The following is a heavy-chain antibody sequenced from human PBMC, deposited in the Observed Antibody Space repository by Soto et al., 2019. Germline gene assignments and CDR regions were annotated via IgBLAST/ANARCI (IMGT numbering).Heavy chain of an antibody. CDR2: IYPGDSDT. D-gene: IGHD6-6*01. V-gene: IGHV5-51*01. Sequence: GESLKISCKGSGYSFTSYWIGWVRQMPGKGLEWMGIIYPGDSDTRYSPSFQGQVTISADKSISTAYLQWSSLKASDTAMYYCARHIHXSSSDVYYYYYMDVWGKGTTVTVSS. CDR1: GYSFTSYW. J-gene: IGHJ6*03. CDR3: ARHIHXSSSDVYYYYYMDV.